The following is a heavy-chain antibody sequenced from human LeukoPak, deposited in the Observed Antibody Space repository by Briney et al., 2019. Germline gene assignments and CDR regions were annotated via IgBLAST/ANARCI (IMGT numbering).Heavy chain of an antibody. CDR2: ISSNTNYI. J-gene: IGHJ5*02. Sequence: GGSLRLSCAASGFTFSTYSMNWVRQAPGKGLEWVSSISSNTNYIYYVDSVKGRFTISRDNAKNSLYLHMNSLRAEDTAVYYCARGAQSYYGSGSAPVYWFDHWGQGTLVTVSS. CDR3: ARGAQSYYGSGSAPVYWFDH. D-gene: IGHD3-10*01. CDR1: GFTFSTYS. V-gene: IGHV3-21*01.